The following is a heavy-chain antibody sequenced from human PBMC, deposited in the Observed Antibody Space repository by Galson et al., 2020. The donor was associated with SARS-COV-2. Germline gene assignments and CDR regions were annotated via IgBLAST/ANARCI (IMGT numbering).Heavy chain of an antibody. CDR2: INSSGST. D-gene: IGHD2-21*02. J-gene: IGHJ4*02. CDR1: GGSFRGYY. Sequence: SETLSLTCAVYGGSFRGYYWSWIRQPPGKGLEWIGEINSSGSTNYNPSLKSRVTISVDTSKNHFSLKLSSVTAAATAVYYCAREENFLLVVTATRMCYLDDWSRGTLATVSS. V-gene: IGHV4-34*01. CDR3: AREENFLLVVTATRMCYLDD.